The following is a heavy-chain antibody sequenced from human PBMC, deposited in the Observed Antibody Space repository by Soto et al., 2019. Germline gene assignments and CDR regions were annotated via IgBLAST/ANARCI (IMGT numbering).Heavy chain of an antibody. Sequence: GGSLRLSCAASGFTFSSYAMSWVRQAPGKGLEWVSAISGSGGSTYYADSVKGRFTISRDNAKKSLYLEMSSLRVEDTAVYYCARDRAPFCGGDCGLVDVWGQGTSVTVSS. J-gene: IGHJ6*02. D-gene: IGHD2-21*02. CDR1: GFTFSSYA. CDR3: ARDRAPFCGGDCGLVDV. CDR2: ISGSGGST. V-gene: IGHV3-23*01.